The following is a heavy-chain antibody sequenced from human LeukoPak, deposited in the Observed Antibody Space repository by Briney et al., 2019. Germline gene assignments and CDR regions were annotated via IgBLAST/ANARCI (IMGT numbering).Heavy chain of an antibody. Sequence: PSETLSLTCAVYGGSFSGYYWSWIRQPPGKGLEWIGEINHSGSTNYNPFLKSRVAISVDTSKNQFSLKLSSVTAADTAVYYCARGQDYDYVWGSYRWYFDLWGRGTPVTVSS. CDR3: ARGQDYDYVWGSYRWYFDL. CDR2: INHSGST. J-gene: IGHJ2*01. CDR1: GGSFSGYY. D-gene: IGHD3-16*02. V-gene: IGHV4-34*01.